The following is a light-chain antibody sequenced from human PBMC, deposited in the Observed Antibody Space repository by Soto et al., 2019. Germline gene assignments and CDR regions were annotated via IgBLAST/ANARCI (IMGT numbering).Light chain of an antibody. V-gene: IGKV3-20*01. J-gene: IGKJ1*01. CDR1: QSIGSMS. CDR2: EVS. CDR3: QYFGDSLWP. Sequence: EIVLTPSPGTLSLSPGERATLSCRASQSIGSMSLAWYQQKPGQAPRLLIYEVSTRATGIPDRISGSGSGTDFTLTISRPEPEDFAVYFCQYFGDSLWPFGQGTKVDIK.